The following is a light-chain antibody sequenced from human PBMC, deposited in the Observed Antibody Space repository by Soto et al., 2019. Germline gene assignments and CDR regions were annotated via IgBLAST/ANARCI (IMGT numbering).Light chain of an antibody. CDR3: AAWDDSLSAYV. J-gene: IGLJ1*01. CDR1: SSNIETNT. CDR2: KNN. V-gene: IGLV1-44*01. Sequence: QSVLTQPPSASGTPGQRVTISCSGSSSNIETNTVNWYQQLPGTAPKLLIYKNNLRPSGVPDRFSGSKSGTSASLAISGLQSEDEADYYCAAWDDSLSAYVFGTGTKVTVL.